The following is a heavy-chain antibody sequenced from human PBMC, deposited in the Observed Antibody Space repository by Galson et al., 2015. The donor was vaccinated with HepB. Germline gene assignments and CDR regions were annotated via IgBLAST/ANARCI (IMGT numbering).Heavy chain of an antibody. V-gene: IGHV1-18*01. CDR2: ISTYSGIT. CDR1: GYTFSNYG. CDR3: ARERAGDYDSSGYSFDY. Sequence: SVKVSCKASGYTFSNYGIGWVRQAPGQGLEWMGWISTYSGITNYAQNFRGRVTMTTDRSTRTASMELRDLRSDDTAVYYCARERAGDYDSSGYSFDYWGQGTLVTVSS. D-gene: IGHD3-22*01. J-gene: IGHJ4*02.